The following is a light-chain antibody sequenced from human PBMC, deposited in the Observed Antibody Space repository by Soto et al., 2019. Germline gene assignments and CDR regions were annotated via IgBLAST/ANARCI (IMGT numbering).Light chain of an antibody. J-gene: IGLJ3*02. Sequence: QSVLTQSSSASASLGSSVKVTCTLSSGHSSYIIEWHQQQPGKAPRYLMKLEGSGSYNKGSRVPDRFSRSSTGAARYITISNLLFNDKANYFCATWHINTALFGPGT. CDR2: LEGSGSY. CDR1: SGHSSYI. V-gene: IGLV4-60*02. CDR3: ATWHINTAL.